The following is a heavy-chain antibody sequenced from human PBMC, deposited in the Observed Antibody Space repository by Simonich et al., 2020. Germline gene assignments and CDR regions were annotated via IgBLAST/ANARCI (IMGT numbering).Heavy chain of an antibody. CDR1: GYTFTGYY. Sequence: QVQLVQSGAEVKKPGASVKVSCKASGYTFTGYYMHWVRQAPGQGLEWMGWINPNSGGTNSAQKFQGRVTMTRDTSISTAYMELSRLRSDDTAVYYCARVPPTSGSYYYYYYYMDVWGKVTTVTVSS. CDR3: ARVPPTSGSYYYYYYYMDV. V-gene: IGHV1-2*02. CDR2: INPNSGGT. J-gene: IGHJ6*03. D-gene: IGHD1-26*01.